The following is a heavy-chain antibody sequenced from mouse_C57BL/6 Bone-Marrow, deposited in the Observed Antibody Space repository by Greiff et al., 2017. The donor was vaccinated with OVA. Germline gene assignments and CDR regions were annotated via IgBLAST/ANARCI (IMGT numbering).Heavy chain of an antibody. CDR2: IWTGGGP. CDR1: GFSLTSYA. Sequence: QVQLKESGPGLVAPSQSLSITCTVSGFSLTSYAISWVRQPPGKGLEWLGVIWTGGGPNYNSALKSRLSISKDNSKSQVCLKMNSLQTDDTARYYCARKLGDYWGQGTTLTVSS. V-gene: IGHV2-9-1*01. CDR3: ARKLGDY. D-gene: IGHD3-1*01. J-gene: IGHJ2*01.